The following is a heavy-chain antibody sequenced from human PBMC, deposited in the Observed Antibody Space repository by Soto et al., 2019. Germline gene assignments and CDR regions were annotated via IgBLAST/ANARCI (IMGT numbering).Heavy chain of an antibody. V-gene: IGHV4-4*02. CDR1: GDSISTNYF. CDR3: ARSFGWYAIDY. Sequence: QVLLQESGPGLVQPSGTLSLSCAVSGDSISTNYFWGWVRQPPGKGLEWVGDISHSGSVNYNPSLKSRVTISIDKSKNQFSLKLNSVTAADTAGYYCARSFGWYAIDYWGQGTLVIVSS. D-gene: IGHD6-19*01. J-gene: IGHJ4*02. CDR2: ISHSGSV.